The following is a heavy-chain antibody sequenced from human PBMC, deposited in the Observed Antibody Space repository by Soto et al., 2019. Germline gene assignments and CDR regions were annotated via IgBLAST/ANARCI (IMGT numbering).Heavy chain of an antibody. CDR2: INPSGGRT. CDR3: SRDLGGGWLRYTFDH. J-gene: IGHJ4*02. Sequence: QVQLVQSGAEVRKPGASVKVACKASGYTFTSNCVHWVRQAPGQGLEWMGVINPSGGRTSYAQKFQGRITLTTDTSASTVYMDLSSLRSEDTAMYYCSRDLGGGWLRYTFDHGGQGSLVTVSS. D-gene: IGHD5-12*01. V-gene: IGHV1-46*01. CDR1: GYTFTSNC.